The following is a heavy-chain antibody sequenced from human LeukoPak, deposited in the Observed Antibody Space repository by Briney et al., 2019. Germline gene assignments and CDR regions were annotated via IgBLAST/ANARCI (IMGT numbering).Heavy chain of an antibody. Sequence: SETLSLTCTVSGGSISSYYWSWIRQPAGKGLEWIGRIYTSGSTNYNPPLKSRVTMSVDTSKNQFSLKLSSVTAADTAVYYCARHPADSSSSRNYFDYWGQGTLVTVSS. CDR2: IYTSGST. V-gene: IGHV4-4*07. CDR3: ARHPADSSSSRNYFDY. D-gene: IGHD6-13*01. CDR1: GGSISSYY. J-gene: IGHJ4*02.